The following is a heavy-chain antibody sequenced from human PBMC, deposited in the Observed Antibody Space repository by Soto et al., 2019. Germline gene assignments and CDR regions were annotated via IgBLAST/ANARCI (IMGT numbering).Heavy chain of an antibody. V-gene: IGHV4-61*01. J-gene: IGHJ4*02. CDR1: GGSVSSGSYY. D-gene: IGHD1-26*01. CDR2: IYYSGST. Sequence: QVQLQESGPGLVKPSETLSLTCTVSGGSVSSGSYYWSWIRQPPGKGLEWIGYIYYSGSTNYNPSLKGRVTISVDTSKNQCSLKLSSVTAADTAAYYCASRGSAHRVDYWGQGTLVTVSS. CDR3: ASRGSAHRVDY.